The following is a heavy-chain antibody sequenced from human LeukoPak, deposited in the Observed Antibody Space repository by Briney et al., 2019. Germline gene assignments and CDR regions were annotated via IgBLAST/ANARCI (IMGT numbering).Heavy chain of an antibody. CDR2: VKSKAYGSTT. CDR3: TRYDSSGYYAYEY. D-gene: IGHD3-22*01. J-gene: IGHJ4*02. CDR1: GFTFSNAW. Sequence: GGSLRLSCAASGFTFSNAWMSWVRQAPGKGPEWVGRVKSKAYGSTTDYAAPVKGRFTISRDDSKDTLYLQMNSLKTEDTAVYHCTRYDSSGYYAYEYWGQGTLVTVSS. V-gene: IGHV3-15*01.